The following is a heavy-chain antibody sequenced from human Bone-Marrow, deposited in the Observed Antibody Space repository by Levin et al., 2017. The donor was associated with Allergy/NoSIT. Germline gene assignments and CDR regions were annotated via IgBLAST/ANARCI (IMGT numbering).Heavy chain of an antibody. CDR3: ARKSKEYSSGPSWFDP. J-gene: IGHJ5*02. CDR1: GFTFSSYA. D-gene: IGHD6-19*01. CDR2: ISGSGGST. Sequence: SCAASGFTFSSYAMSWVRQAPGKGLEWVSAISGSGGSTYYADSVKGRFTISRDNSKNTLYLQMNSLRAEDTAVYYCARKSKEYSSGPSWFDPWGQGTLVTVSS. V-gene: IGHV3-23*01.